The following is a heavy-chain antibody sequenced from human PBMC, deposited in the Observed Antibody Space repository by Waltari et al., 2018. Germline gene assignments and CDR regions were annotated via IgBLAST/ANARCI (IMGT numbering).Heavy chain of an antibody. D-gene: IGHD6-19*01. Sequence: QVQLQQWGAGLLKPSETLSLTCAVYGGSFSGYYWSWIRQPPGKGLEWIGEINHSGSTNYNPSLKSRVTISVDTSKNQFSLKLSSVTAADTAVYYCARVRPTEQWLVPGYYYYYYGMDVWGQGTTVTVSS. CDR1: GGSFSGYY. V-gene: IGHV4-34*01. J-gene: IGHJ6*02. CDR3: ARVRPTEQWLVPGYYYYYYGMDV. CDR2: INHSGST.